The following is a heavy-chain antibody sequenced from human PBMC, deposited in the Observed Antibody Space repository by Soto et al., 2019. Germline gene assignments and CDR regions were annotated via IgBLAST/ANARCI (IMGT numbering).Heavy chain of an antibody. CDR1: GFTFSNYA. CDR2: ITSNGGST. CDR3: ARADSGGDYHY. D-gene: IGHD2-21*02. Sequence: EVKLVESGGGLVQPGGSLRLSCAASGFTFSNYAMHWVRQAPGKGLEYVSAITSNGGSTYYANSVKGRFTISRDNSKNTLSLQMGSLRVEDMAVYYCARADSGGDYHYWGQGTLVTVSS. V-gene: IGHV3-64*01. J-gene: IGHJ4*02.